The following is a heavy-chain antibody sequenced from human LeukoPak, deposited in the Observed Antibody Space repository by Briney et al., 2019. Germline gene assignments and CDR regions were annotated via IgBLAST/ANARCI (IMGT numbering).Heavy chain of an antibody. CDR2: ISSGSRTT. CDR3: ARGALELLDSYYYGMDV. Sequence: GGSLRLSCAASGFTFSRYSMNCVRQAPGKGLEWLSHISSGSRTTYYAGSVKGRFTVSGDNAKNSLYLQMNSLRAEDTAVYYCARGALELLDSYYYGMDVWGQGTTVTVSS. J-gene: IGHJ6*02. D-gene: IGHD3-10*01. V-gene: IGHV3-48*04. CDR1: GFTFSRYS.